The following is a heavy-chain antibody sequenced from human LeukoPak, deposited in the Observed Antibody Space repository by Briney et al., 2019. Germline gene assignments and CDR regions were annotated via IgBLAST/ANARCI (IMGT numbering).Heavy chain of an antibody. CDR2: ISSSSSYI. J-gene: IGHJ4*02. D-gene: IGHD4-11*01. V-gene: IGHV3-21*01. CDR1: GFTFSSYS. CDR3: ARETTVTYAIDY. Sequence: GGSLRLSCAASGFTFSSYSMNWVRQAPGKGLEWVSSISSSSSYIHYADSVKGRFTISRDNAKNSLYLQMNSLRAEDTAVYYCARETTVTYAIDYWGQGTLVTVSS.